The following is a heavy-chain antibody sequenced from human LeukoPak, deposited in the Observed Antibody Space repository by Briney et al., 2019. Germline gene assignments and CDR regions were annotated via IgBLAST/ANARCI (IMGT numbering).Heavy chain of an antibody. CDR3: GKDQDYGGNSAGDY. CDR1: GFTFSSYG. J-gene: IGHJ4*02. Sequence: PGRSLRLSCAASGFTFSSYGMHWVRQAPGKGLEWVAVISYDGSNKYYADSVKGRFTISRDNSKNTLYLQMNSLRAEDTPVDYFGKDQDYGGNSAGDYWGQGTLVTVSS. CDR2: ISYDGSNK. D-gene: IGHD4-23*01. V-gene: IGHV3-30*18.